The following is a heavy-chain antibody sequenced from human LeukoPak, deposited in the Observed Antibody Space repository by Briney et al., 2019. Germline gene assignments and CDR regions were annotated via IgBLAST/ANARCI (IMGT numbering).Heavy chain of an antibody. J-gene: IGHJ6*02. Sequence: DGSSTNYADSVKGRFTTSRDNARDTLYLQMNSLRAEDTAVYYCARDTNVWGQGTTVTVSS. CDR3: ARDTNV. V-gene: IGHV3-74*01. CDR2: DGSST. D-gene: IGHD1-26*01.